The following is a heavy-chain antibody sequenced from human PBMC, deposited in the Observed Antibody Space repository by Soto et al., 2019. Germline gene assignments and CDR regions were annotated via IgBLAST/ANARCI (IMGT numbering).Heavy chain of an antibody. CDR1: GFTFRTYA. D-gene: IGHD3-10*01. CDR3: AREEVVRGVTHFDY. Sequence: QPGGSLRLSCVASGFTFRTYAMSWVRLTPGKGLEWVSAISGRGDRTYYADSVKGRFAISRDNSKNTLYLQMSSLRVEDTAVYFCAREEVVRGVTHFDYWGHGALVTVSS. V-gene: IGHV3-23*01. CDR2: ISGRGDRT. J-gene: IGHJ4*01.